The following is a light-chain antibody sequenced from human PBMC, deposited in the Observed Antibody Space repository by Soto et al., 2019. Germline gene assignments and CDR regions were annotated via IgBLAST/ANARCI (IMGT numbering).Light chain of an antibody. J-gene: IGLJ2*01. V-gene: IGLV2-8*01. CDR1: TSDVGAYNY. CDR3: MSYAGSKNFVL. Sequence: QSALTQPPSASGSPGQSVTISCTGTTSDVGAYNYVSWYQQHPGKVPKLIISDVNNRPSGVPDRFSGSKSGNTASLTVSGLQAEDGADYFFMSYAGSKNFVLFGGGTKLTVL. CDR2: DVN.